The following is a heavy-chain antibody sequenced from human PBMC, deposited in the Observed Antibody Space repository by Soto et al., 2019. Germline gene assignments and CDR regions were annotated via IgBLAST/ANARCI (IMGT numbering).Heavy chain of an antibody. Sequence: DVQLVESGGGLVQPGGSLRLSCTASGLIFSNYWMTWVRQAPGKGPEWVANIKEDGSQIDYVDSVKGRFTASRDNAKNSVYLQMNTPSVEATAIYYCARGGSDSSWYWRDWGQGALVTVSS. D-gene: IGHD6-13*01. CDR3: ARGGSDSSWYWRD. J-gene: IGHJ4*02. CDR2: IKEDGSQI. CDR1: GLIFSNYW. V-gene: IGHV3-7*04.